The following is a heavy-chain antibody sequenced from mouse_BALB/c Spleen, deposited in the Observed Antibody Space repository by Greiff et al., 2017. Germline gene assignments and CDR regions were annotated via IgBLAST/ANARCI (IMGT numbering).Heavy chain of an antibody. CDR2: IYPGNSDT. CDR3: TRNYDSVYAMDY. CDR1: GYTFTSYW. V-gene: IGHV1-5*01. Sequence: EVQLQQSGTVLARPGASVKMSCKASGYTFTSYWMHWVKQRPGQGLEWIGAIYPGNSDTSYNQKFKGKAKLTAVTTTSTAYMELSSLTNEDSAVYYCTRNYDSVYAMDYWGQGTSVTVAS. D-gene: IGHD1-1*01. J-gene: IGHJ4*01.